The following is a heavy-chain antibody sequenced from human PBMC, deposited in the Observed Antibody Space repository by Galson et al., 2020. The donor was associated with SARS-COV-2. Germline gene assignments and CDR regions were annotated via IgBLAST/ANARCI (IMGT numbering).Heavy chain of an antibody. Sequence: SETLSLTCTVSGGSISTYYWSWIRQPPGKGLEWIGYIFYTGSTNYNPSLKSRVTISVDMSKNQFSLKLRSVAAADTAVYFCARVLNTYDSDGYYENWFDPWGRGTLVTVSS. CDR2: IFYTGST. D-gene: IGHD3-22*01. CDR3: ARVLNTYDSDGYYENWFDP. CDR1: GGSISTYY. J-gene: IGHJ5*02. V-gene: IGHV4-59*01.